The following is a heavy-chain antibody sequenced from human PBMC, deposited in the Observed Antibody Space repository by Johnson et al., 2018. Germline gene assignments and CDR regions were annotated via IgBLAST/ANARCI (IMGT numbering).Heavy chain of an antibody. CDR1: GFTFTDAW. CDR3: TTDTKYCGSDCYSPGRYALDI. CDR2: IKPKTEGGTT. D-gene: IGHD2-21*02. J-gene: IGHJ3*02. V-gene: IGHV3-15*07. Sequence: EVQLVESGGGLVKPGGPLRLSCAASGFTFTDAWMNWVRQAPGKGLEWVGHIKPKTEGGTTECGAPVKGRFIISRDDSKKALFRQMKSLKAEDIAGYYCTTDTKYCGSDCYSPGRYALDIWGQGTMVTVSS.